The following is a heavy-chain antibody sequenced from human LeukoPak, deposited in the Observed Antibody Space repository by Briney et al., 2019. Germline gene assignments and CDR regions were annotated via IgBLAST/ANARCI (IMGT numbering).Heavy chain of an antibody. CDR1: GFTLSNFW. Sequence: PGGSPRLSCAASGFTLSNFWMHWVRQAPGKGLEWVSRVDTDGVTTYYADSVKGRFTISRDNSKNTLSLQMNSLRTEDTAVYYCARDGSSARGDYWGQGTLVTVSS. J-gene: IGHJ4*02. CDR2: VDTDGVTT. CDR3: ARDGSSARGDY. D-gene: IGHD2-2*01. V-gene: IGHV3-74*01.